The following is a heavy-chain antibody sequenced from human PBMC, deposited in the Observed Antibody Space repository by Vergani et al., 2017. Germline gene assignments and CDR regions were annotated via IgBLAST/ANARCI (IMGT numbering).Heavy chain of an antibody. J-gene: IGHJ4*02. D-gene: IGHD3-16*01. CDR1: EYSFGNYW. Sequence: EVELVQSGPEMRTPGESLKISCKGSEYSFGNYWIGWVRQMPGKGLEWMVIIYPADSDTRYSPSFQGQVTISADKSISTAFLQWDSLTASDTALYYRARHTAYTDSWGQGTLVTVSS. V-gene: IGHV5-51*01. CDR3: ARHTAYTDS. CDR2: IYPADSDT.